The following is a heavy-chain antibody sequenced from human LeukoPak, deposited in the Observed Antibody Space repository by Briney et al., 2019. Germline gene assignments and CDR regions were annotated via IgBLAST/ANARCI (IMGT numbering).Heavy chain of an antibody. CDR2: IYTSGTT. CDR1: GGSISSDNYY. Sequence: SETLSLTCTVSGGSISSDNYYWTCIRQPAGKGLEWIGHIYTSGTTNYNPSLKSRVTILLDTSKNQFSLNLNSVTAADTAIYYCARMFEYWGQGTLVTVSS. V-gene: IGHV4-61*09. CDR3: ARMFEY. J-gene: IGHJ4*02.